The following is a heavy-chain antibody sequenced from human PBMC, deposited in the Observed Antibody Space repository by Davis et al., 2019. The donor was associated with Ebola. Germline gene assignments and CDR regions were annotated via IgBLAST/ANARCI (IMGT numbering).Heavy chain of an antibody. V-gene: IGHV1-18*04. Sequence: AASVKVSCKASGYTFTSYGITWVRQAPGQGLEWMGWINPHNGNTNYAQNVQGRVTMTTDTSTSTAYMEVGSLRSDDTAVYYCARAQCPTTSGHWGQGTLVTVSS. CDR2: INPHNGNT. CDR1: GYTFTSYG. CDR3: ARAQCPTTSGH. J-gene: IGHJ4*02. D-gene: IGHD3-3*01.